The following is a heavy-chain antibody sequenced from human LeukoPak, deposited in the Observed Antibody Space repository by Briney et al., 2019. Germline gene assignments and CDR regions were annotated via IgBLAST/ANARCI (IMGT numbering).Heavy chain of an antibody. CDR3: ARANFAVATISGPYFDY. J-gene: IGHJ4*02. CDR2: INWNGGST. D-gene: IGHD5-12*01. V-gene: IGHV3-20*04. CDR1: GFTFDDYG. Sequence: PGGSLRLSCAASGFTFDDYGMSWVRQAPGKGLEWVSGINWNGGSTAYVDSVKGRFTISRDNAKNSLYLQMNSLRAEDTAVYYCARANFAVATISGPYFDYWGQGTLVTVSS.